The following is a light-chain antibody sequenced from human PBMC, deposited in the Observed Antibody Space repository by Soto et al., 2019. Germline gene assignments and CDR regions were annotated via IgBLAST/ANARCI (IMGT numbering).Light chain of an antibody. CDR3: CSYAGSRTVI. CDR2: EVN. V-gene: IGLV2-23*02. CDR1: SNDVGSYNL. J-gene: IGLJ2*01. Sequence: QLVLTQPASVSGSPGQSITISCTGTSNDVGSYNLVSWYQQHPGKAPKLMIYEVNKRPSGVSNRFSGSKSGNTASLTISGLQAEDEADYYCCSYAGSRTVIFGGGTKLTVL.